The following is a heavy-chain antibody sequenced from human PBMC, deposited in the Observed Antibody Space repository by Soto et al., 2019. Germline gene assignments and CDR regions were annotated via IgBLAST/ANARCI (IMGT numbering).Heavy chain of an antibody. V-gene: IGHV4-31*03. Sequence: QVQLQESGPGLVKPSQTLSLTSTVSGGSISSGGYYWSLIRQHPGKGLEWIGYIYHSGTTYCNPSLSRRVTISVDTSKHPFSRKLPSVTAADTAVYYCARVRGYQLLGWFDPWGQGTLVTVSS. J-gene: IGHJ5*02. CDR3: ARVRGYQLLGWFDP. D-gene: IGHD2-2*01. CDR1: GGSISSGGYY. CDR2: IYHSGTT.